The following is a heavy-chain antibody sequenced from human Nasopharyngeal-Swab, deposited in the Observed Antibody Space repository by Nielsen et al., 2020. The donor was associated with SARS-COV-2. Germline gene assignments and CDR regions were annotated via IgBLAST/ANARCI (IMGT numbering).Heavy chain of an antibody. CDR1: GFTFENYA. CDR2: ITWNSGNK. V-gene: IGHV3-9*01. Sequence: SLKISCAASGFTFENYAMHWVRQPPGKGLEWVSGITWNSGNKGYAESVQGRFTISRDNARNSLYLQMDSLRAEGTALYFCAKARRTDTYGFECFDHWGQGTLVTVSS. J-gene: IGHJ4*02. D-gene: IGHD5-18*01. CDR3: AKARRTDTYGFECFDH.